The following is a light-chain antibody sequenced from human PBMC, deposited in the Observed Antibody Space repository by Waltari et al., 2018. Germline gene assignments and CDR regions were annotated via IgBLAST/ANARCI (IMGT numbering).Light chain of an antibody. CDR1: QNIDKY. CDR2: SAS. Sequence: DIQMTQSPSSLSASVGDRVTITCRASQNIDKYVSWYQQKSGKAPDLLIPSASTLQSNVPSRFSGSGSGTEFTLIINSLQPEDFGTYFCQQCYGLPYTFGQGTKVEI. J-gene: IGKJ2*01. V-gene: IGKV1-39*01. CDR3: QQCYGLPYT.